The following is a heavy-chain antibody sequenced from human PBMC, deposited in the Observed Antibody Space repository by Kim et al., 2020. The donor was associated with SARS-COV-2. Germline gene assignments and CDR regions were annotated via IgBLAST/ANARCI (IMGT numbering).Heavy chain of an antibody. CDR2: ISSSSSTI. D-gene: IGHD2-2*02. V-gene: IGHV3-48*02. CDR3: ARERDVPAAIPFELHIGMDV. CDR1: GFTFSSYS. J-gene: IGHJ6*02. Sequence: GGSLRLSCAASGFTFSSYSMNWVRQAPGKGLEWVSYISSSSSTIYYADSVKGRFTISRDNAKNSLYLQMNSLRDEDTAVYYCARERDVPAAIPFELHIGMDVWGQGTTVTVSS.